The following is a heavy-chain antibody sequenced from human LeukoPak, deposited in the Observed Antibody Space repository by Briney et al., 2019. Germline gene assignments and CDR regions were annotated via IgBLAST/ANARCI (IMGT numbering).Heavy chain of an antibody. Sequence: SETLSLTCAVYGGSFSGYYWSWIRQPPGKGLEWIGEINHSGSTNYNPSLKSRVTISVDTSKNQFSLKLSSVTAADTAVYYCARTPGLYGPQYFDYWGQGTLVTVSS. D-gene: IGHD3-10*01. CDR2: INHSGST. J-gene: IGHJ4*02. CDR1: GGSFSGYY. CDR3: ARTPGLYGPQYFDY. V-gene: IGHV4-34*01.